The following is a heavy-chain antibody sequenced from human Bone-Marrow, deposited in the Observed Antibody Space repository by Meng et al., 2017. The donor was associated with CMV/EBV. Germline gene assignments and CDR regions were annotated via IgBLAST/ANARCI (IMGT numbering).Heavy chain of an antibody. Sequence: ASVKVSCKASGYTFTGYYMHWVRQARGQGLEWMGWINPNSGDTNYAQKFQGRVTMTRDTSISTAYMELSRLRSDETAVYCCTREGVVSAATPFDPWGQGTLVTVSS. D-gene: IGHD2-2*01. CDR3: TREGVVSAATPFDP. V-gene: IGHV1-2*02. CDR2: INPNSGDT. CDR1: GYTFTGYY. J-gene: IGHJ5*02.